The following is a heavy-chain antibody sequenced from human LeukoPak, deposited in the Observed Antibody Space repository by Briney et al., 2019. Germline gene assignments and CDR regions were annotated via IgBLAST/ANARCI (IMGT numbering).Heavy chain of an antibody. D-gene: IGHD6-13*01. CDR3: ARDLAATGTVIDY. CDR2: ISYDESKT. V-gene: IGHV3-30-3*01. Sequence: PGGSLRLSCAASGFTFRNYAIHWVRQAPGKGLEGGAVISYDESKTQYGDSVKGRFTISKDNSKNSLYLQMNSLRAEDTAVYYCARDLAATGTVIDYWGQGILVTVSS. J-gene: IGHJ4*02. CDR1: GFTFRNYA.